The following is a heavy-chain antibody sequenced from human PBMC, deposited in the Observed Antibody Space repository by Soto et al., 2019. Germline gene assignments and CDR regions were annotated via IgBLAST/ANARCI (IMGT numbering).Heavy chain of an antibody. CDR3: AREGNSGPYYYGMDV. CDR1: GGSVSSGSYY. CDR2: IYYSGST. V-gene: IGHV4-61*01. Sequence: SETLSLTCTVSGGSVSSGSYYWSWIRQPPGKGLEWIGYIYYSGSTNYNPSLKSRVTISVDTSKNQFSLKLSSVTAADTAVYYCAREGNSGPYYYGMDVWGQGTTVTVSS. D-gene: IGHD4-4*01. J-gene: IGHJ6*02.